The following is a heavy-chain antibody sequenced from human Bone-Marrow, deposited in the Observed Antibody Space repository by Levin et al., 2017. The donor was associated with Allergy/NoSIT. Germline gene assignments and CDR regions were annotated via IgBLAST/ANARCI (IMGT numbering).Heavy chain of an antibody. CDR2: ISWDGGST. Sequence: GESLKISCAASGFTFDDYAMHWVRQAPGKGLEWVSLISWDGGSTNYADSVKGRFTISRDNSKNSLYLQMNNLKPEDTAFYYCAKGAVAVQALFDYWGQGTLVTVSS. CDR1: GFTFDDYA. V-gene: IGHV3-43D*03. J-gene: IGHJ4*02. D-gene: IGHD6-19*01. CDR3: AKGAVAVQALFDY.